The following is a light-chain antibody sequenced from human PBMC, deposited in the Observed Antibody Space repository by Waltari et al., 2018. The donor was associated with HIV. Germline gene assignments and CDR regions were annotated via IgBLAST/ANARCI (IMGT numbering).Light chain of an antibody. J-gene: IGLJ3*02. CDR2: NNN. CDR3: AAWDDSLNGVM. V-gene: IGLV1-44*01. CDR1: SSNIGRNA. Sequence: QSLLTQPPSASGTPGQRVSISCSGRSSNIGRNAVNWYQQLPGTAPKLLIYNNNQRPSGVPDRFSGSKSGTSASLAISGLQSEDEAAYYCAAWDDSLNGVMFGGGTTLTVL.